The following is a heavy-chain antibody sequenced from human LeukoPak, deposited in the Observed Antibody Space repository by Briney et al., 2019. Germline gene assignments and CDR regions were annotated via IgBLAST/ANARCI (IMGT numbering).Heavy chain of an antibody. CDR1: GYTFTGYY. CDR2: INPNSGGT. V-gene: IGHV1-2*02. Sequence: ASVKVSCKASGYTFTGYYMHWVRQAPGQGLEWMGWINPNSGGTNYAQKFQGRVTMTRDTSISTAYMELSRLRSDDTAVYYCARDYGDDDPLSGWSYPQYYYYYYMDVWGKGTTVTISS. D-gene: IGHD6-19*01. J-gene: IGHJ6*03. CDR3: ARDYGDDDPLSGWSYPQYYYYYYMDV.